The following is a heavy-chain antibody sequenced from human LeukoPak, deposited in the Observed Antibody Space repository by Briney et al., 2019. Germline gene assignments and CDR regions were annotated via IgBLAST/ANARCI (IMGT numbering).Heavy chain of an antibody. V-gene: IGHV1-2*02. CDR3: ARSVAEITSSCSACAEYFHQ. J-gene: IGHJ1*01. Sequence: ASVKVSCKASGSSFTTYYMHWVRQAPGQGLEWMGWINPNSGGTKYAERFQGRVTMTRDTSITTAYMQLSGLRSDNTAVYYCARSVAEITSSCSACAEYFHQWGQGTLIIVSS. CDR2: INPNSGGT. CDR1: GSSFTTYY. D-gene: IGHD2-2*01.